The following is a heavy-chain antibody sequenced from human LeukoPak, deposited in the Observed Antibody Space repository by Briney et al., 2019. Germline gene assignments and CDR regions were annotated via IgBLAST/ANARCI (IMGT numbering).Heavy chain of an antibody. V-gene: IGHV3-23*01. D-gene: IGHD3-22*01. J-gene: IGHJ4*02. CDR3: ARDNYDSSGFT. Sequence: GGSLRLSCVVSGFSFGSHPMSWVRQAPGKGLEWVSVISETGDVTHYADSMKGRFTISRDNIKNTLNLQMNSLRAEDTAICYCARDNYDSSGFTWGQGTLVTVSS. CDR1: GFSFGSHP. CDR2: ISETGDVT.